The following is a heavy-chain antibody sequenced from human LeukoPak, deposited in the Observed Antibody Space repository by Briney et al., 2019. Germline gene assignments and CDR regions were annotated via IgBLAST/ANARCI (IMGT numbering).Heavy chain of an antibody. J-gene: IGHJ4*02. V-gene: IGHV4-59*01. CDR1: SGSISNYY. Sequence: SETLSLTCIVSSGSISNYYWSWIRQPPGKGLEWIGYIYDIGSTNYNPTLKSRVTISVDRSKNQFSLKLSSMTAADTAVYHCATGEHGDYDARAHFDYWGQGLLVTVSS. CDR2: IYDIGST. CDR3: ATGEHGDYDARAHFDY. D-gene: IGHD4-17*01.